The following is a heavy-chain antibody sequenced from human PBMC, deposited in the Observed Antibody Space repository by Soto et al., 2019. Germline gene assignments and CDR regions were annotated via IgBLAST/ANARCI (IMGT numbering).Heavy chain of an antibody. CDR3: ARDYGCSGGSCYSPNWFDP. Sequence: GGSLTLSCAASGFTFSDYYLSWIRKAPGKGLEWVSYISSSGSTIYYADSVKGRFTISRDNAKNSLYLQMNSLRAEDTAVYYCARDYGCSGGSCYSPNWFDPWGQGTLVTVSS. V-gene: IGHV3-11*01. CDR1: GFTFSDYY. J-gene: IGHJ5*02. D-gene: IGHD2-15*01. CDR2: ISSSGSTI.